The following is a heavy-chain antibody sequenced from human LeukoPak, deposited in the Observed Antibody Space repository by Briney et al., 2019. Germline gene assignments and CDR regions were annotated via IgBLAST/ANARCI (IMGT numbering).Heavy chain of an antibody. V-gene: IGHV3-21*01. CDR1: GFTFSSYS. CDR2: ISSSSSCI. D-gene: IGHD3-22*01. J-gene: IGHJ4*02. Sequence: GGPLRLSCAASGFTFSSYSMNWVRQAPGKGLEWVSSISSSSSCIYYADSVKGRFTISRDNAKNSLYLQMNSLRAEDTAVYYCARGRAYDSSGYYDHYFDYWGQGTLVTVSS. CDR3: ARGRAYDSSGYYDHYFDY.